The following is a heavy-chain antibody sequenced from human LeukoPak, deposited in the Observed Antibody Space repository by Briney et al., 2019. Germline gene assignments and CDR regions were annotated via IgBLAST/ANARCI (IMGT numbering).Heavy chain of an antibody. V-gene: IGHV3-48*01. CDR3: ASPGGDPFDY. J-gene: IGHJ4*02. D-gene: IGHD4-17*01. CDR2: ISSSSSTI. Sequence: GGSLRLSCAASGFTFSSYNINWVRQAPGKGLEWVSYISSSSSTIYYADSVKGRFTISRDNAKNSLYLQMNSLRAEDTAVYYCASPGGDPFDYWGQGTLVTVSS. CDR1: GFTFSSYN.